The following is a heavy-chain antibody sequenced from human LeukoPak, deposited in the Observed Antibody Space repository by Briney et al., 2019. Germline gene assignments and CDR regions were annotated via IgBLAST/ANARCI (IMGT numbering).Heavy chain of an antibody. CDR1: GYTFTSYG. Sequence: ASVTVSCKASGYTFTSYGISWVRQAPGQGLEWMGWISAYNGNTNYAQKLQGRVTMTTDTSTSTAYMELRSLRSDDTAVYYCAREGLVGAAAFPFNYWGQGTLVTVSS. CDR3: AREGLVGAAAFPFNY. V-gene: IGHV1-18*01. D-gene: IGHD6-13*01. J-gene: IGHJ4*02. CDR2: ISAYNGNT.